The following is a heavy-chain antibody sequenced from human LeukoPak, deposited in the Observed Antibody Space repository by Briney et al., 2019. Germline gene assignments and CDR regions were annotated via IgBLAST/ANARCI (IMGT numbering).Heavy chain of an antibody. CDR1: GYTFTSYG. D-gene: IGHD3-22*01. CDR2: ISAYNGNT. V-gene: IGHV1-18*01. J-gene: IGHJ2*01. CDR3: ARDGGKGYYDSSGPYWYLDL. Sequence: ASVKVSCKASGYTFTSYGISWVRQAPGQGLEWMGWISAYNGNTNYAQKLQGRVTMTTDTSTSTAYMELRSLRSDDTAVYYCARDGGKGYYDSSGPYWYLDLWGRGTLVTVSS.